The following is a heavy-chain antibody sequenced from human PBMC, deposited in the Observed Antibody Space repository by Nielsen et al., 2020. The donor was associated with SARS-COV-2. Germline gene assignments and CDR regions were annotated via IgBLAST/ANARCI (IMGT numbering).Heavy chain of an antibody. CDR2: IIPILVKP. J-gene: IGHJ4*02. CDR3: ARASGSDFRRGYYFDN. V-gene: IGHV1-69*04. Sequence: SVKVSCKASGYTFTNYGISWVRQAPGQGLEWMGRIIPILVKPNYPQHFQGRVTITADKSTNTVHMELSSLTSEDTAVYYCARASGSDFRRGYYFDNWGQGTLVTVSS. D-gene: IGHD3-3*01. CDR1: GYTFTNYG.